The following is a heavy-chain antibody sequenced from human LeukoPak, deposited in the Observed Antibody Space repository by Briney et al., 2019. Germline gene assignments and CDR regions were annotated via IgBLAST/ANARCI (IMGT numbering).Heavy chain of an antibody. J-gene: IGHJ4*02. V-gene: IGHV3-23*01. Sequence: PGGSLRLSCAASGFTFSSYGMSWVRQAPGKGLEWVSAISDSGDSTYYADSVKGRSTVSRDNSKNTLYLQMNSLRAEDTAVYYCAKDRSVGGYYYDSSGYQYFDYWGQGTLVTVSS. CDR1: GFTFSSYG. D-gene: IGHD3-22*01. CDR2: ISDSGDST. CDR3: AKDRSVGGYYYDSSGYQYFDY.